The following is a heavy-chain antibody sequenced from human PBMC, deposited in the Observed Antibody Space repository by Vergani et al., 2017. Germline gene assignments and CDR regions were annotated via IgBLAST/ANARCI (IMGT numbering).Heavy chain of an antibody. J-gene: IGHJ3*02. Sequence: EVQLVESGGGLVKPGGSLRLSCAASGFTFSSYSMNWVRQAPGKGLEWVSSISSSSSYIYYADSVKGRFTISRDNAKNSLYLQMNSLRAEDTAVYYCARDLRYCSGGSCQGYAFDIWGQGTMVTVSS. CDR2: ISSSSSYI. CDR1: GFTFSSYS. V-gene: IGHV3-21*04. D-gene: IGHD2-15*01. CDR3: ARDLRYCSGGSCQGYAFDI.